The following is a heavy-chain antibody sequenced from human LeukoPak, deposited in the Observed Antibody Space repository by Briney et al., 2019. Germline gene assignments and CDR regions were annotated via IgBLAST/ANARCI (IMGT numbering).Heavy chain of an antibody. Sequence: GESLKLSCKGSTYSFSTNWIGWVRRMPGRGLEWMGVIYPDDSDTRYNPSFEGQVTISVDKSIGTAYLQWSSLRSSDTAIYYCARQTGYHYGMDVWGQGTTVTVSS. CDR1: TYSFSTNW. J-gene: IGHJ6*02. CDR2: IYPDDSDT. V-gene: IGHV5-51*01. CDR3: ARQTGYHYGMDV.